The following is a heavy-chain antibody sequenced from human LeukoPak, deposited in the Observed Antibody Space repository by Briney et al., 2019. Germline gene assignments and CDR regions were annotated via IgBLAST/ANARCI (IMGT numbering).Heavy chain of an antibody. CDR1: GFTFTTYW. J-gene: IGHJ4*02. V-gene: IGHV3-7*04. CDR2: IKQVGSET. D-gene: IGHD3-10*01. Sequence: RYLRLSCAASGFTFTTYWMAWVRQAPGKGLGWVANIKQVGSETYYVDSVKGRFTISRDNAENSLYLQMNSLRAEDTAVYYCAMDSDGGLDYWGQGNRVIVS. CDR3: AMDSDGGLDY.